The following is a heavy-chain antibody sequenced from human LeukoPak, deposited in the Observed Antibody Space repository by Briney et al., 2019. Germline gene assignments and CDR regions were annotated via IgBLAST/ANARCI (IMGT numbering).Heavy chain of an antibody. D-gene: IGHD5-12*01. CDR2: INHSGST. J-gene: IGHJ4*02. Sequence: ETLSLTCAVYGGSFRGYYWSWVREPPGKGREWIGEINHSGSTNYNPSLKSRVTISVDTSKNQFSLKLSSVTAADTAVYYCARGLIVATILYYFDYWGQGTLVTVSS. CDR3: ARGLIVATILYYFDY. V-gene: IGHV4-34*01. CDR1: GGSFRGYY.